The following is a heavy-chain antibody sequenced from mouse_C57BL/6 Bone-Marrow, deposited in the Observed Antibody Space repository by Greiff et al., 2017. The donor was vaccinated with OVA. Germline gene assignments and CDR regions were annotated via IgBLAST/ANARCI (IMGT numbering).Heavy chain of an antibody. V-gene: IGHV5-4*03. CDR1: GFTFSSYA. CDR3: ARIYYDYDERAMDY. D-gene: IGHD2-4*01. J-gene: IGHJ4*01. CDR2: ISDGGSYT. Sequence: EVKLVESGGGLVKPGGSLKLSCAASGFTFSSYAMSSVRQTPEKRLEWVATISDGGSYTYYPDNVQGRFTISRDNAKNHLYLQMSHLKSEDTAMYYCARIYYDYDERAMDYWGQGTSVTVAS.